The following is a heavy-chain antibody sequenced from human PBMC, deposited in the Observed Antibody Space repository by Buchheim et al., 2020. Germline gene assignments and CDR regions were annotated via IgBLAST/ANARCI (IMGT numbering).Heavy chain of an antibody. D-gene: IGHD3-22*01. CDR2: IYSGGST. CDR3: AARDQDYYDSREVLDY. CDR1: GFTVSSNY. Sequence: EVQLVESGGGLVQPGGSLRLSCAASGFTVSSNYMSWVRQAPGKGLEWVSVIYSGGSTYYADSVKGRFTISRDNSKNTLYLQMNSLRAEDTAVYYCAARDQDYYDSREVLDYWGQGTL. V-gene: IGHV3-66*01. J-gene: IGHJ4*02.